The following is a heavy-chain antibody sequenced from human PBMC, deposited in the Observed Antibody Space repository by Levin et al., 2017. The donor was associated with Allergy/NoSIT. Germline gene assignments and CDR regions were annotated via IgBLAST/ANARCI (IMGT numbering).Heavy chain of an antibody. J-gene: IGHJ4*02. V-gene: IGHV1-24*01. D-gene: IGHD3-9*01. Sequence: GASVKVSCKVSGYTLTELSMHWVRQAPGKGLEWMGGFDPEDGETIYAQKFQGRVTMTEDTSTDTAYMELSSLRSEDTAVYYCATRLYLDILTGYALYYWGQGTLVTVSS. CDR2: FDPEDGET. CDR1: GYTLTELS. CDR3: ATRLYLDILTGYALYY.